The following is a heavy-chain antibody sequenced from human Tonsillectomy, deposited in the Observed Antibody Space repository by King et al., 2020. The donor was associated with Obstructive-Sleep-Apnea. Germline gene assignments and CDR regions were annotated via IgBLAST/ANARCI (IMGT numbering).Heavy chain of an antibody. J-gene: IGHJ5*02. CDR3: ARTGVVLSTAHVNWFDP. V-gene: IGHV4-59*01. D-gene: IGHD1-14*01. CDR1: GGSISIYH. CDR2: VHYSGRT. Sequence: VQLQESGPGLVKASETLSLTCSVSGGSISIYHWSWIRPPPGKGLEWIGYVHYSGRTKYNPSLKSRVTISMDTSKNQFSLRLSSVTAADTAVYYCARTGVVLSTAHVNWFDPWGQGTLVTVSS.